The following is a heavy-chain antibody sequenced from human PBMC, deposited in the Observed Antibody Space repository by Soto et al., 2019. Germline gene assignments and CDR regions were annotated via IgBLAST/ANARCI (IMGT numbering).Heavy chain of an antibody. CDR3: ARSNCSGGSCYHDAFGI. J-gene: IGHJ3*02. D-gene: IGHD2-15*01. V-gene: IGHV1-69*13. CDR2: IIPIFGTA. CDR1: GGTFSSYA. Sequence: SVKVSCKASGGTFSSYAISWVRQAPGQGLEWMGGIIPIFGTANYAQKFQGRVTITADESTSTAYMELSSLRSDDTAVYYCARSNCSGGSCYHDAFGIWGQGTMVTVSS.